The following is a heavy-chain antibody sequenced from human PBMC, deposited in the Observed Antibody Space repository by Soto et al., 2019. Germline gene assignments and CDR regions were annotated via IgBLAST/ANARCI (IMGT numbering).Heavy chain of an antibody. D-gene: IGHD3-3*01. CDR2: ISSSSSYI. J-gene: IGHJ4*02. V-gene: IGHV3-21*01. CDR1: GFTFSSYS. CDR3: ARITIFGVVTPYYFDY. Sequence: GGSLRLSCEASGFTFSSYSMNWVRQAPGKGLEWVSSISSSSSYIYYADSVKGRFTISRDNAKNSLYLQMNSLRPEDTAVYYCARITIFGVVTPYYFDYWGQGTLVTVYS.